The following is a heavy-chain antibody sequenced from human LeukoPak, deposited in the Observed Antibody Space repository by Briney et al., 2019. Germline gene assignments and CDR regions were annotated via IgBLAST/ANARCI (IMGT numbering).Heavy chain of an antibody. CDR1: GGSISSYY. J-gene: IGHJ3*02. Sequence: SETLSLTCIVSGGSISSYYWSWIRQPPGKGLEWIGYIYSSGSTNSNPSLKSRVTISVDTSKSQFSLKMTSVTAADTAVYYCARQGSGGRAFDIWGQGKIVTVSS. CDR3: ARQGSGGRAFDI. CDR2: IYSSGST. D-gene: IGHD1-26*01. V-gene: IGHV4-59*08.